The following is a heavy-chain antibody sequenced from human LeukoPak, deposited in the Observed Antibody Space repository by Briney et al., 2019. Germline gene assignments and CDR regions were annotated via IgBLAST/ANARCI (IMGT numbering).Heavy chain of an antibody. V-gene: IGHV4-59*01. D-gene: IGHD3-22*01. Sequence: SESLSLTCTVSGGSISSYYWSWIRQPPGKGLEWIGYIYYSGSTNYNPSHKSRVTISVDTSKNLFSLKLSSVTAADTAVYYCASYYDSSGYYDYWGQGTLVTVSS. CDR2: IYYSGST. CDR3: ASYYDSSGYYDY. CDR1: GGSISSYY. J-gene: IGHJ4*02.